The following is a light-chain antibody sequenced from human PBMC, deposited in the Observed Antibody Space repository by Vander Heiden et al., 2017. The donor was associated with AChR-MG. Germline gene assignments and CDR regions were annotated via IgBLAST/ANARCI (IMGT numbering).Light chain of an antibody. CDR3: QQDNNWPPET. CDR2: GAS. Sequence: EIVLTQSPATLSVSPGERASLSCRASQSVSSNLAWYQQKPGQAPRLLIYGASTRATGIPARFSGSGYGTEFTLTISSLQSEDFALYYCQQDNNWPPETFGQGTKLEIK. CDR1: QSVSSN. V-gene: IGKV3-15*01. J-gene: IGKJ2*01.